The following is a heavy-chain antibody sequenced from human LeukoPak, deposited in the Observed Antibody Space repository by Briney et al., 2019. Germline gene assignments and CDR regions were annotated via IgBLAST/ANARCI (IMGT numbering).Heavy chain of an antibody. CDR2: IYHSGST. V-gene: IGHV4-30-2*01. J-gene: IGHJ4*02. Sequence: SQTLSLTCAVSGGSISSGGYSWSWIRQPPGKGLEWIGYIYHSGSTYYNPSLKSRVTISVDRSKNQFSLKLSSVTAADTAVYYCTTSRTNDCSSPSCYTDYWGQGTLVTVSS. D-gene: IGHD2-2*02. CDR1: GGSISSGGYS. CDR3: TTSRTNDCSSPSCYTDY.